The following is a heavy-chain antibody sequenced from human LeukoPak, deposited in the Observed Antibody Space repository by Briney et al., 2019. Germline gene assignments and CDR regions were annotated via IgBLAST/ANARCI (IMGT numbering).Heavy chain of an antibody. D-gene: IGHD4/OR15-4a*01. CDR1: GFTFSDYY. J-gene: IGHJ4*02. Sequence: PGGSLRLSCAASGFTFSDYYMSWIRQAPGKGLEWVSYISSGGDTTYYADSVTGRFTISRDNAKNSLYLQMNSLRAEDTAIYCCATYDYGADYFDYWGQGTLVTVST. CDR3: ATYDYGADYFDY. V-gene: IGHV3-11*01. CDR2: ISSGGDTT.